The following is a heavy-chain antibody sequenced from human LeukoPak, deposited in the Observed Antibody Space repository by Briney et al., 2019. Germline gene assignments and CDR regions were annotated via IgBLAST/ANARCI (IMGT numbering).Heavy chain of an antibody. D-gene: IGHD6-13*01. Sequence: GRSLRLSCAASGFTFSSYGMHWVCQAPGKGLEWVAVISYDGSNKYYADSVKGRFTISRDNSKNTLYLQMNSLRAEDTAVYYCAKDSLTSSSWTRSFDYWGQGTLVTVSS. CDR2: ISYDGSNK. J-gene: IGHJ4*02. V-gene: IGHV3-30*18. CDR3: AKDSLTSSSWTRSFDY. CDR1: GFTFSSYG.